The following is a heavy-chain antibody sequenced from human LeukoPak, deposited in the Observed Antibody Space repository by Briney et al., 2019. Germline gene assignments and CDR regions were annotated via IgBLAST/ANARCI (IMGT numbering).Heavy chain of an antibody. D-gene: IGHD2-8*01. CDR3: ARLAFCTNAVCFSNYYYSMDA. V-gene: IGHV5-51*01. J-gene: IGHJ6*03. CDR1: GYSFTSYW. CDR2: IYPDDSDT. Sequence: GESLKISCEGSGYSFTSYWIGWVRQMPGKGLEWMGIIYPDDSDTKYSPSFQGQVIISADKSISTAYLQWSSLKASDTAMYYCARLAFCTNAVCFSNYYYSMDAWGRGTTVTVSS.